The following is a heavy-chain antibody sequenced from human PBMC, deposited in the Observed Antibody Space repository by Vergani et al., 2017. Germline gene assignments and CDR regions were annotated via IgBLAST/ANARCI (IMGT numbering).Heavy chain of an antibody. CDR3: GRVADFYGLGSRLLDL. J-gene: IGHJ5*02. CDR1: GDSVSRGAYS. Sequence: QLQLQESGPGLVKPSQTLSLTCGVSGDSVSRGAYSWTWIRQPPGKGLEWIGEINHSGSTNYNPSLETRVTISVDTSKNQFSLKLNSVTAADTAVYYCGRVADFYGLGSRLLDLWGQGILVTVSS. V-gene: IGHV4-30-2*01. D-gene: IGHD3-10*01. CDR2: INHSGST.